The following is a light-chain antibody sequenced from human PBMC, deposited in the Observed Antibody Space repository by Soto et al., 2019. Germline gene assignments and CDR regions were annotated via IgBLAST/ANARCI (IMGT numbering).Light chain of an antibody. Sequence: EVVLTQSPATLSLSPGERATLSCRASQSVSRHLAWYQQKPGQAPRLLILDASDRATGIPARFSGSGSGTNFTLTISILEPEDFAVYYCQQRSNWPPVTFGGGTKVEIK. J-gene: IGKJ4*01. CDR2: DAS. CDR3: QQRSNWPPVT. V-gene: IGKV3-11*01. CDR1: QSVSRH.